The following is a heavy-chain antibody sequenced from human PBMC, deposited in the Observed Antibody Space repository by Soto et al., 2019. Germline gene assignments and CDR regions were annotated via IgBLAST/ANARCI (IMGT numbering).Heavy chain of an antibody. CDR1: GDSISSSSYY. J-gene: IGHJ4*02. V-gene: IGHV4-39*01. CDR3: ARRIPRIGKFDC. D-gene: IGHD2-15*01. Sequence: PSETLSLTCTVSGDSISSSSYYWGWIRQPPGKGLEWIGYIYDSSTTYYNPSLKSRVTISVDTSKNQISLNLRSVTAADTAVYYCARRIPRIGKFDCWGQGTLVTVSS. CDR2: IYDSSTT.